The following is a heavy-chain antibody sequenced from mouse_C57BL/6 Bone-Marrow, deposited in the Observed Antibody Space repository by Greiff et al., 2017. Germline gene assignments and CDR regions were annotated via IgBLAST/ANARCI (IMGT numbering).Heavy chain of an antibody. D-gene: IGHD2-2*01. J-gene: IGHJ1*03. CDR3: AEKGLRRGYFDV. CDR2: LWRGGST. V-gene: IGHV2-5*01. CDR1: GFSLTSYG. Sequence: VQLQQSGPGLVQPSQSLSITCTASGFSLTSYGVHWVRQSPGKGLEWLGVLWRGGSTDYNAAFMSRLSTTKDNSKGQVFFRMNSLQADDTAIYDSAEKGLRRGYFDVWGTGTTVTVSS.